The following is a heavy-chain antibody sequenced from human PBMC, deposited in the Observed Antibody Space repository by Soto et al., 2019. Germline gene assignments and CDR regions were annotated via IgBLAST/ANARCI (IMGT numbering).Heavy chain of an antibody. D-gene: IGHD3-22*01. J-gene: IGHJ4*02. Sequence: QVQLQESGPGLVKPSETLSLTCTVSGGSVSSGSYYWSWIRQPPGKGLEWIGYIYYSGSTNYNPSLKSRVTISVDTSKNQFSLKLSSVTAADTAVYYCASSYYYDSSGYYYFDYWGQGTLVTVSS. CDR2: IYYSGST. CDR3: ASSYYYDSSGYYYFDY. CDR1: GGSVSSGSYY. V-gene: IGHV4-61*01.